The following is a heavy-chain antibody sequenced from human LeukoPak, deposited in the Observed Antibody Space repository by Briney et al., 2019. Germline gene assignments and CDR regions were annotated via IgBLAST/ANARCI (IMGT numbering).Heavy chain of an antibody. J-gene: IGHJ2*01. D-gene: IGHD6-13*01. CDR2: IGTADDT. V-gene: IGHV3-13*04. CDR3: ARVRAAAGANWYFDL. Sequence: GGSLRLSCAASGFTSTNYDMHWVRQATGKGLEWVSAIGTADDTYYSGSVKGRFTTSRENAKSSLYLQMNSLRAGDTAVYYCARVRAAAGANWYFDLWGRGTLVTVSS. CDR1: GFTSTNYD.